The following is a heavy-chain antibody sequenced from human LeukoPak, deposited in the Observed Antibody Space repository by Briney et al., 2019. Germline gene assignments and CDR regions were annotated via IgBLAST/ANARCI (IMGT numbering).Heavy chain of an antibody. CDR2: ISYDGSNK. J-gene: IGHJ3*02. CDR1: GFTFSSYG. D-gene: IGHD1-26*01. CDR3: AKDGGWEILHAFDI. Sequence: PGGSLRLSCAASGFTFSSYGMHWVRQAPGKGLEWVAVISYDGSNKYYADSVKGRFTISRDNSKNTLYLQMNSLRAEDTAVYYCAKDGGWEILHAFDIWGQGTMVTVSS. V-gene: IGHV3-30*18.